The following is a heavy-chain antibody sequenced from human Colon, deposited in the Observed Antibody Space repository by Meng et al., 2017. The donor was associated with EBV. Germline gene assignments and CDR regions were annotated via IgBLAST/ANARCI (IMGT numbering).Heavy chain of an antibody. Sequence: QVHLQESGPGLVKPSXXLXLTCTVSGGSISSTDYYWGWIRPSPGKGLEWIGNIQYSGSTSYNPSLKSRVTISVDTSKNQFSLKLSSVTVADTAVYYCARDGTRDGDTDYWGQGTLVTVSS. V-gene: IGHV4-39*07. J-gene: IGHJ4*02. CDR2: IQYSGST. CDR3: ARDGTRDGDTDY. CDR1: GGSISSTDYY. D-gene: IGHD4-17*01.